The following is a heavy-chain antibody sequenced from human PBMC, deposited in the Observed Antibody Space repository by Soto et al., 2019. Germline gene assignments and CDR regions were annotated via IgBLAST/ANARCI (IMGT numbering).Heavy chain of an antibody. V-gene: IGHV3-30*18. CDR2: ISYDGSNK. Sequence: PGGSLRLSCAASGFTFSSYGMHWVRQAPGKGLEWVAVISYDGSNKYYADSVKGRFTISRDNSKNTLYLQMSSLRAEDTAVYYCAKDLSYITGTTNGMDVWGQGTTVTVSS. CDR1: GFTFSSYG. J-gene: IGHJ6*02. CDR3: AKDLSYITGTTNGMDV. D-gene: IGHD1-7*01.